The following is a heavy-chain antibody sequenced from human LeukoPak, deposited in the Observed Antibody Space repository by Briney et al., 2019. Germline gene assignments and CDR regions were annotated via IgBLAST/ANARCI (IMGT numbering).Heavy chain of an antibody. D-gene: IGHD3-22*01. J-gene: IGHJ4*02. CDR3: AKDGGYYDSSGYSKIDY. V-gene: IGHV3-30*02. CDR1: GFTFSSYG. Sequence: GGSLRLSCAASGFTFSSYGMHWVRQAPGKGLEWVAFIRYDGSNKYYADSVKGRFTISRDNSKNTLYLQMNSLRAEDTAVYYCAKDGGYYDSSGYSKIDYWGQGTLVTVSS. CDR2: IRYDGSNK.